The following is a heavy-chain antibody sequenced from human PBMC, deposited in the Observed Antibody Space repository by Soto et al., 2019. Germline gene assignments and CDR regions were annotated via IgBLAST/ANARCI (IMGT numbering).Heavy chain of an antibody. CDR1: GYTFTSYG. D-gene: IGHD2-15*01. Sequence: QVPLVQSGAEVKKPGASVKVSCKASGYTFTSYGISWVRQAPGQGLEWMGWISAYNGNTNYAQKLQGRVTMTTDTSTRTAYMELRSLRSDDTAVYYCARGSGYCSGGSCRSTTFDIWGQGTMVTVSS. V-gene: IGHV1-18*01. J-gene: IGHJ3*02. CDR3: ARGSGYCSGGSCRSTTFDI. CDR2: ISAYNGNT.